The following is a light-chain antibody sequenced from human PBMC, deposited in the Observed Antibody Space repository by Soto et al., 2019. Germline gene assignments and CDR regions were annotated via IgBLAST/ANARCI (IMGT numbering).Light chain of an antibody. V-gene: IGKV1-5*03. J-gene: IGKJ1*01. Sequence: DIQMTQSPSTLSASIGDRVTITCRTSQSVDRWLAWYQQKPGKAPKILIYKASSLQTGVPSRFSGSGSGTEFTLTISSLQPDDFATYYCQHYNDYSRMFGQGTKVEIK. CDR2: KAS. CDR3: QHYNDYSRM. CDR1: QSVDRW.